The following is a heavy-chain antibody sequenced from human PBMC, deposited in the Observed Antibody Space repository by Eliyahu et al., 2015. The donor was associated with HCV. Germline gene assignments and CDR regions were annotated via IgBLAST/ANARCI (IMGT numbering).Heavy chain of an antibody. J-gene: IGHJ6*02. CDR3: ARDGGRYTGMDV. V-gene: IGHV1-2*02. Sequence: QVQLVQSGAEVKRPGASVKVXCETSGYTFTNFXMHXVRQAPGQGLEWMGWINVNTGGTNYAQKFQDRVTITRDTSISTAYLEVTRLRSDDTAVYYCARDGGRYTGMDVWGQGTTVTVS. CDR1: GYTFTNFX. CDR2: INVNTGGT. D-gene: IGHD1-26*01.